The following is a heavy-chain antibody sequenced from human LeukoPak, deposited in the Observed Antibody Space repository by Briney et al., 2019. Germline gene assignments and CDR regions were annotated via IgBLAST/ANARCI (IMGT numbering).Heavy chain of an antibody. J-gene: IGHJ3*02. CDR1: GFTFSSYA. D-gene: IGHD4-17*01. CDR2: ISYDGSNK. V-gene: IGHV3-30*04. Sequence: GRSLRLSCAASGFTFSSYAMHWVRQAPGKGLEWVAVISYDGSNKYYADSVKGRFTISRDNSKNTLYLQMNSLRAEDTAVYYCARDNGDYDAFDIWGQGIMVTVSS. CDR3: ARDNGDYDAFDI.